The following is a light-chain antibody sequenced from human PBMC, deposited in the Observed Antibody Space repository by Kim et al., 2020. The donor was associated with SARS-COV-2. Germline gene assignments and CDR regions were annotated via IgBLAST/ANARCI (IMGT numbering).Light chain of an antibody. CDR1: IVGSNG. J-gene: IGLJ1*01. CDR2: DDS. CDR3: QVWDSSSDV. Sequence: LAPCMAASITCGGVIVGSNGVHWYQQQPGHAPVLVVYDDSHRPSGIPERFSGSNSGNTATLTISRVEAGDEADYYCQVWDSSSDVFGTGTKVTVL. V-gene: IGLV3-21*03.